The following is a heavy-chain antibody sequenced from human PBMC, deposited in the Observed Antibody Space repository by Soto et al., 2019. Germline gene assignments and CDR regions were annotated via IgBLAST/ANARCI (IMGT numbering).Heavy chain of an antibody. CDR1: GFTFSTYS. Sequence: GGSLRLSCAASGFTFSTYSINWVRQAPWKGLEWVSSISSSSHSIYYADSVKGRFTVSRDNAKNSVSLKMNSLRAEDTAVYYCARDITFPYCTSTSCPPLGQVTLATVYS. D-gene: IGHD2-2*01. J-gene: IGHJ5*02. CDR3: ARDITFPYCTSTSCPP. V-gene: IGHV3-21*01. CDR2: ISSSSHSI.